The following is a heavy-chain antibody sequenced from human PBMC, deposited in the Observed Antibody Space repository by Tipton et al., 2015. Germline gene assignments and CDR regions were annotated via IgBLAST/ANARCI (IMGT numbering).Heavy chain of an antibody. CDR3: ASGWSPRWFDP. CDR1: GDSISSYY. V-gene: IGHV4-59*01. Sequence: GLVKPSETLSLNCSVSGDSISSYYWSWIRQPPGKGLEWIGNIYYSGSTNYNPSLKSRVTISVDTSKNQFSLKLVSVTAADTAVYYCASGWSPRWFDPWGQGTLVTVSS. CDR2: IYYSGST. J-gene: IGHJ5*02. D-gene: IGHD6-19*01.